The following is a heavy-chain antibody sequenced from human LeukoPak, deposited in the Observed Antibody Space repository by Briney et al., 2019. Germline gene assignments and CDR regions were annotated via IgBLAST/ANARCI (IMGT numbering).Heavy chain of an antibody. J-gene: IGHJ5*02. V-gene: IGHV3-7*01. CDR2: IKGDASEK. Sequence: GGSLRLSCAVSGFSINNYWMTWYRQAPGKGLECVAHIKGDASEKYYLDSVKGRFTISRDNAENPLYLQMNSLRAEDTAVYYCARQAGVTWGQGTLVTVSS. CDR3: ARQAGVT. D-gene: IGHD6-19*01. CDR1: GFSINNYW.